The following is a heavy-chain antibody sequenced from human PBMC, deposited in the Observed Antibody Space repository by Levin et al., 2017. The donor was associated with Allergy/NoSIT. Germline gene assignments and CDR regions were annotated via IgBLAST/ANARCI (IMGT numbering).Heavy chain of an antibody. CDR1: GGSISSSY. CDR3: ARAQTYYYGSGRTYYFDY. V-gene: IGHV4-59*01. CDR2: IYYSGST. Sequence: SQTLSLTCTVSGGSISSSYWSWIRQPPGKGLEWIGYIYYSGSTNYNPSLKSRVTISVDTSKNQFSLKLSSVTAADTAVYYCARAQTYYYGSGRTYYFDYWGQGTLVTVSS. J-gene: IGHJ4*02. D-gene: IGHD3-10*01.